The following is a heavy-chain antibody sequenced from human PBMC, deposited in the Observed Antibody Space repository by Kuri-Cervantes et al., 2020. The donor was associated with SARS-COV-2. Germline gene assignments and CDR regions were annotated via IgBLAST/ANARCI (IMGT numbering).Heavy chain of an antibody. V-gene: IGHV6-1*01. Sequence: SQTLSLTCAISGDSVSSNSAAWNWIRQSPSRGLEWLGRTYFRSKWYNDYAVSVKSRITINPDTSKKQFSLQLNSVTPEDTAVYYCARGRTMVRGENYYYIDVWGKGTTVTVSS. CDR2: TYFRSKWYN. D-gene: IGHD3-10*01. CDR1: GDSVSSNSAA. J-gene: IGHJ6*03. CDR3: ARGRTMVRGENYYYIDV.